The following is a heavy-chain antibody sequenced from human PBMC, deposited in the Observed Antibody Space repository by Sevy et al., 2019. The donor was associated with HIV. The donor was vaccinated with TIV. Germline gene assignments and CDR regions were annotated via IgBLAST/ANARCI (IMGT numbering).Heavy chain of an antibody. CDR1: GGSFSGYY. Sequence: SETLSLTCAVYGGSFSGYYWSWIRQPPGKGLEWIGEINHSGSTNYNPSLKSRVTISVDTSKNQFSLKLSSVTAADTAVCYCASGGPEVYNWFDPWGQGTLVTVSS. J-gene: IGHJ5*02. CDR2: INHSGST. CDR3: ASGGPEVYNWFDP. V-gene: IGHV4-34*01.